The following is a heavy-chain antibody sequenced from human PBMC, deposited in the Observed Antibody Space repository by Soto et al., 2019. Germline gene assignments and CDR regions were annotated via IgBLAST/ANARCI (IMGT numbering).Heavy chain of an antibody. V-gene: IGHV1-69*01. CDR2: IIPALGTV. Sequence: QVQLVQSGAEVKKPGSSVRVSCKAPGGTFSSYGISWVRQAPGQGLEWMGGIIPALGTVDYAQNFTGRVTITADESTRKGLLELSSLRSEDTAVYYCESAFYRYDYGDDAVYYAMDLWGQGTTVTVSS. CDR1: GGTFSSYG. J-gene: IGHJ6*02. D-gene: IGHD4-17*01. CDR3: ESAFYRYDYGDDAVYYAMDL.